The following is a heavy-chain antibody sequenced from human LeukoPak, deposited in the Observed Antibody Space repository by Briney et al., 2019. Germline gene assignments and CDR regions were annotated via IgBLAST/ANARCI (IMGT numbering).Heavy chain of an antibody. CDR1: GGSISSSY. D-gene: IGHD4-23*01. CDR3: ARLGVYGGMDH. J-gene: IGHJ4*02. V-gene: IGHV4-59*08. Sequence: PSETLSLTCSVSGGSISSSYWSWIRQSPGKGLEWIGRIYYSVSTNYNPSLRSRVTISVDTSKNQFSLKLSSVTATDTALYYCARLGVYGGMDHWGQGIPVTVSS. CDR2: IYYSVST.